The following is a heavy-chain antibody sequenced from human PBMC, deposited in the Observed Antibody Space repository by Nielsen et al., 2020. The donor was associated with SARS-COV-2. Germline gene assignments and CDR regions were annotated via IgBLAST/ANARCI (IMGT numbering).Heavy chain of an antibody. CDR1: GFTFSSYG. V-gene: IGHV3-33*01. J-gene: IGHJ4*02. D-gene: IGHD6-19*01. CDR2: IWYDGSNK. CDR3: ARDYSGWVVGYFDY. Sequence: GESLKISCAASGFTFSSYGMHWVRQAPGKGLEWVAVIWYDGSNKYYADSVKGRFTISRDNSKNTLYLQMNSPRAEDTAVYYCARDYSGWVVGYFDYWGQGTLVTVSS.